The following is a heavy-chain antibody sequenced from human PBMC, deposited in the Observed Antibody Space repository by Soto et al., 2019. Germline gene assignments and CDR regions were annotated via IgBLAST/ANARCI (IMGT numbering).Heavy chain of an antibody. Sequence: QVQLVESGGGLVKPGGSLRLSCAASGFTFSDFYMSWIRQAPGKGLEWISYISSGSTNIFYADSVKGRFTVSGDNAKNSVYLQMDSLRAEDTAVYYCARDRNPAGSDYWGQGTLVTVSS. CDR3: ARDRNPAGSDY. CDR2: ISSGSTNI. CDR1: GFTFSDFY. V-gene: IGHV3-11*01. J-gene: IGHJ4*02. D-gene: IGHD1-1*01.